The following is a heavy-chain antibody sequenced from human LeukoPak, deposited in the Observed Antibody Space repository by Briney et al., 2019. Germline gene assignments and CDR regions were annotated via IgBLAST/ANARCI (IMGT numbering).Heavy chain of an antibody. CDR2: IWYDGSNK. D-gene: IGHD1-26*01. Sequence: GGSLRLSCAASGFSFSIYGMHWVRQAPGKGLEWVATIWYDGSNKYYADSVKGRFTISRDNSKNTMYLQMNSLRAEDTSVYYCARELGVTGGSYPFDYWGQGILVSVSS. CDR1: GFSFSIYG. J-gene: IGHJ4*02. CDR3: ARELGVTGGSYPFDY. V-gene: IGHV3-33*01.